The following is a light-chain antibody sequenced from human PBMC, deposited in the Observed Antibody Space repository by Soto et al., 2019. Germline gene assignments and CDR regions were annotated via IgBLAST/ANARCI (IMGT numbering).Light chain of an antibody. J-gene: IGLJ3*02. CDR3: AGWDETLSGV. Sequence: QSVLTQPPSVSRTPGQRVIISCSGGTSNIGTNYVYWFQHLPGTAPKLLIYRNDQRPSGVPERFSGSKSGTSASLAISGLRPEDEAHYYCAGWDETLSGVFGGGTKLTVL. V-gene: IGLV1-47*01. CDR2: RND. CDR1: TSNIGTNY.